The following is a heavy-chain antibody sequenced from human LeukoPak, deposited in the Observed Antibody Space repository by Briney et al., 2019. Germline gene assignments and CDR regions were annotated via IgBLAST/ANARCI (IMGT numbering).Heavy chain of an antibody. Sequence: PGGSLRLSCAAYGFTFSSYWMSLVRQAPGKGLEWVANIKQDGSEKYYVDSVKGRFTISRDNAKNSLYLQMNSLRAEDTAVYYCAAGLGGSFDYWGQGTLVTVSS. CDR1: GFTFSSYW. V-gene: IGHV3-7*01. CDR3: AAGLGGSFDY. J-gene: IGHJ4*02. D-gene: IGHD7-27*01. CDR2: IKQDGSEK.